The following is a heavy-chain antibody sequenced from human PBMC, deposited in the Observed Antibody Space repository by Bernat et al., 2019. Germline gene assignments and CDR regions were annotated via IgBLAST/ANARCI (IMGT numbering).Heavy chain of an antibody. Sequence: QVQLQESGPGLVKPSETLSLTCAVSGYSISSGYYWGWIRQPPGKGLEWIGSIYQSGSTYYNPSLKSRVTISVDTSTNQFSLNLSSVTAADTAVYYCARVGTLWGQGTLVTVSS. CDR1: GYSISSGYY. V-gene: IGHV4-38-2*01. J-gene: IGHJ4*02. CDR2: IYQSGST. D-gene: IGHD7-27*01. CDR3: ARVGTL.